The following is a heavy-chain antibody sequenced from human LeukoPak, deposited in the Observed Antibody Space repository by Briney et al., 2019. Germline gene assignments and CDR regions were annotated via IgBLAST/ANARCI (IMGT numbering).Heavy chain of an antibody. Sequence: PGGSLRLSCAASGFTFSSYWMSWVRQAPGKGLEWVANIKQDGSEKYYVDSVKGRFTISRDNAKNSLYLQMNSLRAEDTAVYYCARAPERLRYFDWTYYYYGMDVWGQGTTVTVSS. J-gene: IGHJ6*02. D-gene: IGHD3-9*01. V-gene: IGHV3-7*04. CDR1: GFTFSSYW. CDR2: IKQDGSEK. CDR3: ARAPERLRYFDWTYYYYGMDV.